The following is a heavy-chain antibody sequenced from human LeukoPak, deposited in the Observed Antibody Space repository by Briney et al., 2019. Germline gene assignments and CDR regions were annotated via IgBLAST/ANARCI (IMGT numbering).Heavy chain of an antibody. CDR2: ISRSAGSTT. J-gene: IGHJ2*01. Sequence: GGSLRLSCAASGFSFSAFEMNWVRQAPAKGLEWVSYISRSAGSTTYYADSVKGRFTISRDNAKNSLFLQMNSLRVEDTALYYCARNGGNSNWYFDLWGRGTLVTVSS. D-gene: IGHD4-23*01. CDR3: ARNGGNSNWYFDL. CDR1: GFSFSAFE. V-gene: IGHV3-48*03.